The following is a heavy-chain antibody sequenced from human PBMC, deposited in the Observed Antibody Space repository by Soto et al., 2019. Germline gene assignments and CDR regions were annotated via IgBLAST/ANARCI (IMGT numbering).Heavy chain of an antibody. CDR2: IKSDGSST. V-gene: IGHV3-74*01. D-gene: IGHD3-16*01. J-gene: IGHJ4*02. Sequence: EVQLVESGGGLVQPGGSLRLSCAASGFTFSDYWMHWGRQAPGKGLVWVSRIKSDGSSTSYADSVKGRFTISRDNAKNTLYLQMNSLRAEDTAVYYCARSWGGELVSWGQGTLVTVSS. CDR1: GFTFSDYW. CDR3: ARSWGGELVS.